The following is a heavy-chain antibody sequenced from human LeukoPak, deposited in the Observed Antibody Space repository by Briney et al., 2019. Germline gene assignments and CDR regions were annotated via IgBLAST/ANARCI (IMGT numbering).Heavy chain of an antibody. V-gene: IGHV4-39*01. J-gene: IGHJ4*02. D-gene: IGHD2-2*01. Sequence: SETLSLTCTVSGGSISSYYWGWIRQPPGKGLEWIGSIYYSGSTYYNPSLKSRVTISVDTSKNQFSLKLSSVTAADTAVYYCAALGYCSSTSCYRLPDYWGQGTLVTVSS. CDR2: IYYSGST. CDR1: GGSISSYY. CDR3: AALGYCSSTSCYRLPDY.